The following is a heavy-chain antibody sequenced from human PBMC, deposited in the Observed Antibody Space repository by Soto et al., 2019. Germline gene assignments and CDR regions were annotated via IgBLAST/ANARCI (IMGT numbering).Heavy chain of an antibody. CDR2: ISSSGSTI. CDR1: GFTFSSYE. J-gene: IGHJ4*02. D-gene: IGHD6-19*01. V-gene: IGHV3-48*03. Sequence: EVQLVESGGGLVQPGGSLRLSCAASGFTFSSYEMNWVRQAPGKGLEWVSYISSSGSTIYYIDSVKGRFTISRDNAKKSLYLQMNSLRSEDTAVYYCARGGIAVGGWGNVDYWGQGTLITVSS. CDR3: ARGGIAVGGWGNVDY.